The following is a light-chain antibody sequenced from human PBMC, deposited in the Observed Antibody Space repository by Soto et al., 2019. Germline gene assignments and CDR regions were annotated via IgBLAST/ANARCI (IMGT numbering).Light chain of an antibody. Sequence: QSALTQPASVSGSPGQSITISCTGTSSDVGSYNLASWYQQHPGKAPKLMIYEVSNRPSGVSNRFSGSKSGNTASLTISGLQAEDEADYYCSSYTSSSTRVFGTGTKVTV. V-gene: IGLV2-14*02. CDR2: EVS. CDR3: SSYTSSSTRV. CDR1: SSDVGSYNL. J-gene: IGLJ1*01.